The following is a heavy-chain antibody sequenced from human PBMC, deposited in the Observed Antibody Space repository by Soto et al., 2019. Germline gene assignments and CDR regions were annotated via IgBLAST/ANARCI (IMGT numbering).Heavy chain of an antibody. CDR1: GYSFTNYW. CDR2: IYPGDYDT. D-gene: IGHD4-4*01. Sequence: PGESLKISCKLPGYSFTNYWIGWVRQMPGKGLEWMGIIYPGDYDTRYSPSFQGQVSISADKSTNPAYLQWSYLKASDTAIYYCASLGDGAPVTPGRYFDYWGQGTLVTVSA. CDR3: ASLGDGAPVTPGRYFDY. V-gene: IGHV5-51*01. J-gene: IGHJ4*02.